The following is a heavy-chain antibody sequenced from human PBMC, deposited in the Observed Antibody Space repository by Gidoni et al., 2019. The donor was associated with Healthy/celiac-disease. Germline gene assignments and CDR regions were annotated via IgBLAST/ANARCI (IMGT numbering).Heavy chain of an antibody. CDR1: GWSFSGYY. Sequence: QVQLQQWGAGLLKPSETLSLTCAVYGWSFSGYYWSWIRQPPGKGLEWIGEINHSGSTNYNPSLKSRVTISVDTSKNQFSLKLSSVTAADTAVYYCARGIVVVPAAIFQYYYYGMDVWGQGTTVTVSS. J-gene: IGHJ6*02. CDR2: INHSGST. D-gene: IGHD2-2*02. CDR3: ARGIVVVPAAIFQYYYYGMDV. V-gene: IGHV4-34*01.